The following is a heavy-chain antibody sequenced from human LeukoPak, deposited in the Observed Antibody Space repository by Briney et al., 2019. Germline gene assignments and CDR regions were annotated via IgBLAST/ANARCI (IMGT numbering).Heavy chain of an antibody. V-gene: IGHV3-30-3*01. D-gene: IGHD6-6*01. Sequence: GRSLRLSCAASGFTFSSYAMHWVRQAPGKGLEWVAVISHDGSNKYYADSVKGRFTISRDNSKNTLYLQMNSLRAEDTAVYYCARETIAARTFDYWGQGTLVTVSS. CDR3: ARETIAARTFDY. CDR2: ISHDGSNK. CDR1: GFTFSSYA. J-gene: IGHJ4*02.